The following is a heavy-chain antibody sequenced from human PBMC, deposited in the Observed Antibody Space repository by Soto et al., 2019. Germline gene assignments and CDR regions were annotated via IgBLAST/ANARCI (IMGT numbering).Heavy chain of an antibody. CDR1: GFTVSSNY. J-gene: IGHJ6*02. D-gene: IGHD2-21*01. V-gene: IGHV3-53*01. CDR3: ARGLSISPLWNGMDV. CDR2: IYSGGGT. Sequence: EVQLVESGGGLIQPGESLRLSCAASGFTVSSNYMSWVRQAPGKGLEWVSVIYSGGGTHYADSVKGRFTISRDNSKNTLYLQMNSLRVEDTALYYCARGLSISPLWNGMDVWGQGTTVTVSS.